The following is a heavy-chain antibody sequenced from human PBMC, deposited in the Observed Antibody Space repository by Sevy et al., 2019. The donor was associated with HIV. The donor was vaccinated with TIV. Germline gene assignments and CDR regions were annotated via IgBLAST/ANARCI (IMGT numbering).Heavy chain of an antibody. CDR3: ARDRGNWGTRLFDY. CDR1: GYSISSGYY. CDR2: IYDSGSS. Sequence: SETLSLTCTVSGYSISSGYYWGWIRQPPGKGLEWIGSIYDSGSSYYYPSLKSRVTISVDTSKNQFSLKLSSVTTADTAVYYCARDRGNWGTRLFDYWGQGTLVTVSS. V-gene: IGHV4-38-2*02. J-gene: IGHJ4*02. D-gene: IGHD3-16*01.